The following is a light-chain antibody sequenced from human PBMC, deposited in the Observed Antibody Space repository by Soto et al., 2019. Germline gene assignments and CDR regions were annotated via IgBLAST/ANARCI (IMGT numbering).Light chain of an antibody. V-gene: IGKV3-15*01. CDR3: QHCNNWPIT. CDR1: QSVSSN. Sequence: EIVMTQSPATLSWSPVEGASLSCRASQSVSSNLAWYQQKPGQAPRLLIYGASTRATGFPARFSGSGSGTEFTLTISSLQSEDFAVYYCQHCNNWPITFGQGTRLEIK. J-gene: IGKJ5*01. CDR2: GAS.